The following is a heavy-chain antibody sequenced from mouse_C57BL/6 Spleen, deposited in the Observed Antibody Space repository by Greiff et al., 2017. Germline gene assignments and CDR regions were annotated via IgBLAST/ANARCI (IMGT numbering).Heavy chain of an antibody. CDR2: ISYDGSN. CDR3: ARDKDHFDD. Sequence: EVQLVESGPGLVKPSQSLSLTCSVTGYSITSGYYWNWIRQFPGNKLEWMGYISYDGSNNYNPSLKNRISITRDTSKNQFFLKLNSVTTEDTATYYCARDKDHFDDWGQGTTLTVSS. V-gene: IGHV3-6*01. J-gene: IGHJ2*01. CDR1: GYSITSGYY.